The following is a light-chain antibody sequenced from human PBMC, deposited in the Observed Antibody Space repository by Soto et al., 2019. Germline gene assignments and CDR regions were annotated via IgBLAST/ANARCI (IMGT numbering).Light chain of an antibody. Sequence: QSLRTQTAPARGSPGQAVTISCTGNKNDIGVYDFVSWYQHHPGKAPRLIIYEVVQRPSGVPDRFSGYKYGNTASLTVSGLQAAAEADYFCKSYAGSNTYVFGSGTKVTV. J-gene: IGLJ1*01. V-gene: IGLV2-8*01. CDR1: KNDIGVYDF. CDR2: EVV. CDR3: KSYAGSNTYV.